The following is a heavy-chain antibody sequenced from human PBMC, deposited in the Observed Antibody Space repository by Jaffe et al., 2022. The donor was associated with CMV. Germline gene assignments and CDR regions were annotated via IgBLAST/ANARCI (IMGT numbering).Heavy chain of an antibody. V-gene: IGHV3-33*01. J-gene: IGHJ6*02. Sequence: QVQLVESGGGVVQPGRSLRLSCAASGFTFSSYGMHWVRQAPGKGLEWVAVIWYDGSNKYYADSVKGRFTISRDNSKNTLYLQMNSLRAEDTAVYYCARDGAGCSSTSCYMRYGMDVWGQGTTVTVSS. CDR2: IWYDGSNK. CDR1: GFTFSSYG. CDR3: ARDGAGCSSTSCYMRYGMDV. D-gene: IGHD2-2*02.